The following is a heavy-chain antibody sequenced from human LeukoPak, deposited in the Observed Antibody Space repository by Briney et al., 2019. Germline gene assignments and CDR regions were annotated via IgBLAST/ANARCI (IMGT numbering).Heavy chain of an antibody. Sequence: PSETLSLTCTVSGGSISSHYWSWIRQPPGKGLEWIGYIYYSGSTNYNPSLKSRVTISVDTSKNQFSLKLSSVTAADTAVYYCARYVLTGCYIRYFDYWGQGTLVTVSS. V-gene: IGHV4-59*11. J-gene: IGHJ4*02. CDR2: IYYSGST. CDR1: GGSISSHY. D-gene: IGHD3-9*01. CDR3: ARYVLTGCYIRYFDY.